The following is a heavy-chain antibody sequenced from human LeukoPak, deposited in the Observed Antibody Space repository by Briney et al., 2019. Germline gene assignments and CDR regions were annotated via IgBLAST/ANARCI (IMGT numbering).Heavy chain of an antibody. CDR2: IYYTGST. CDR3: TSHRSSGHEPLT. J-gene: IGHJ4*01. D-gene: IGHD5-12*01. Sequence: SETLSLTCTVSGDSIRSYYGNWIRRPPGKGLEWIGYIYYTGSTSYNPSLKSRVTISLHTSKSQFSLRLTSVAAADPAVYYCTSHRSSGHEPLTWGQGTLVTVSS. V-gene: IGHV4-59*08. CDR1: GDSIRSYY.